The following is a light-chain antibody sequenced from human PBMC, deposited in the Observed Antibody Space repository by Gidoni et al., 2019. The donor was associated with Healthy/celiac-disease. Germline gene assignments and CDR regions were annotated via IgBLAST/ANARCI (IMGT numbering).Light chain of an antibody. CDR3: QQYYSTPWT. J-gene: IGKJ1*01. CDR1: QSVLYSSNNKNY. Sequence: DIVLNQFPDFLAVSLGERATINCKSSQSVLYSSNNKNYLAWYQQKPGQPPKLLIYWASTRESGVPDRFSGSGSGTDFTLTISSLQAEDVAVYYCQQYYSTPWTFGQGTKVEIK. CDR2: WAS. V-gene: IGKV4-1*01.